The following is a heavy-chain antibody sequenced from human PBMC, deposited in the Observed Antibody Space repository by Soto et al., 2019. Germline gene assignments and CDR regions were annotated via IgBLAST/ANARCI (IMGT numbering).Heavy chain of an antibody. V-gene: IGHV1-69*06. CDR3: ASCSSYYYYGMDV. D-gene: IGHD6-6*01. Sequence: AVRVACKASGGTFRSYAISWVRQAPGQGLEWMGGIIPIFGTANYAQKFQGRVTITADKSTSTAYMELSSLRSEDTAVYYCASCSSYYYYGMDVWGQGTTVTV. CDR2: IIPIFGTA. J-gene: IGHJ6*02. CDR1: GGTFRSYA.